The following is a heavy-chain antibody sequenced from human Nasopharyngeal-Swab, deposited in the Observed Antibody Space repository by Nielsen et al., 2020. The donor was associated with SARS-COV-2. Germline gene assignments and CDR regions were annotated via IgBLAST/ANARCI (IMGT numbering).Heavy chain of an antibody. CDR2: IIPIFGTA. Sequence: SVKVSCKASGGTFSSYAISWVRQAPGQGLEWMGGIIPIFGTADYAQKFQDRVTITADESTSTAYMELSSLRSEDTAEYYCARSGYSNSDIDYWGQGTLVTVSS. CDR3: ARSGYSNSDIDY. J-gene: IGHJ4*02. D-gene: IGHD6-6*01. V-gene: IGHV1-69*13. CDR1: GGTFSSYA.